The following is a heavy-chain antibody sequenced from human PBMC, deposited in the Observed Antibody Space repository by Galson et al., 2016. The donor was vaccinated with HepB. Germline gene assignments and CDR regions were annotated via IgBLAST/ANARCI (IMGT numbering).Heavy chain of an antibody. CDR3: AKDPVSGSYSPYFFDY. Sequence: SLRLSCAASGFTFRNYVMSWVRQAPGKGLEWISAISGSGANTNYADSVKGRFTISRDNSKNTLYLQMSSLRVEDTAVDYCAKDPVSGSYSPYFFDYWCQGTLVTVSS. V-gene: IGHV3-23*01. CDR1: GFTFRNYV. CDR2: ISGSGANT. D-gene: IGHD1-26*01. J-gene: IGHJ4*02.